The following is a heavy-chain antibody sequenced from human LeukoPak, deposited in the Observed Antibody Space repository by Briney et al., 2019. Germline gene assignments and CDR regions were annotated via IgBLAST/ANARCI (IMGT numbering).Heavy chain of an antibody. Sequence: GGSLRLSCAASGFTVSSNYMSWVRQAPGKGLEWVSVIYSGGSTYYADSVKGRFTISRDNSKNTLYLQMNSLRAGDTAVYYCARDYGGNSGWYYFDYWGQGTLVTVSS. V-gene: IGHV3-53*01. J-gene: IGHJ4*02. CDR1: GFTVSSNY. CDR2: IYSGGST. D-gene: IGHD6-19*01. CDR3: ARDYGGNSGWYYFDY.